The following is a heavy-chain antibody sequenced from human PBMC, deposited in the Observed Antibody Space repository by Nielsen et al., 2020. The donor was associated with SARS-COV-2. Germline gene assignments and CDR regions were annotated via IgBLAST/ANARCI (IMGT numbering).Heavy chain of an antibody. CDR3: AADLSPERCSGGSCYYYGMDV. CDR2: INPNSGGT. J-gene: IGHJ6*02. V-gene: IGHV1-2*04. D-gene: IGHD2-15*01. Sequence: WVRQAPGQGLEWMGWINPNSGGTNYAQKFQGWVTMTRDTSISTAYMELSSLRSEDTAVYYCAADLSPERCSGGSCYYYGMDVWGQGTTVTVSS.